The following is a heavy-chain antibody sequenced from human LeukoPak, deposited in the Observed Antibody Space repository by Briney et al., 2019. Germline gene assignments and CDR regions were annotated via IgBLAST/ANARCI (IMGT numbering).Heavy chain of an antibody. CDR2: IRYDGSNK. D-gene: IGHD1-26*01. V-gene: IGHV3-30*02. Sequence: GGSLRLSCAASGFTFSSYSIHWVRQAPGKGLEWVAFIRYDGSNKYYADSVKGRFTISRDNSKNTLYLQMNSLRAEDTAVYYCAKEGGSGSYYTLFDYWGQGTLVTVSS. CDR3: AKEGGSGSYYTLFDY. J-gene: IGHJ4*02. CDR1: GFTFSSYS.